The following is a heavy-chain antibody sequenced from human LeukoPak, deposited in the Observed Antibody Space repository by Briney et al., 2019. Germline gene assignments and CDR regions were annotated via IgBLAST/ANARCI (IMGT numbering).Heavy chain of an antibody. V-gene: IGHV3-23*01. Sequence: GGSLRLSCAASGFTFSSYAMSWVRQAPGKGLEWVSAISGSGGSTYYADSVKGRFAISRDNSKNTLYLQMNSLRAEDTAVYYCAKPGTYYYDSSGYPNWGQGTLVTVSS. D-gene: IGHD3-22*01. CDR1: GFTFSSYA. CDR2: ISGSGGST. J-gene: IGHJ4*02. CDR3: AKPGTYYYDSSGYPN.